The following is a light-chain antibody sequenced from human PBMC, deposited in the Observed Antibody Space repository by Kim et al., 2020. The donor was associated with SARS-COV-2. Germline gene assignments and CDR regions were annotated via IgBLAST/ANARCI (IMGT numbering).Light chain of an antibody. Sequence: EIVLTQSPGTLSLSPGERATLSCRASQTFSSTYLAWYQQKPGQAPRLLIHDVSNRATGIPDRFSGSGSGTDFTLTNSRLEPEDFAVYYCQHYGDSFHTFGQGTKLEI. V-gene: IGKV3-20*01. CDR1: QTFSSTY. CDR2: DVS. CDR3: QHYGDSFHT. J-gene: IGKJ2*01.